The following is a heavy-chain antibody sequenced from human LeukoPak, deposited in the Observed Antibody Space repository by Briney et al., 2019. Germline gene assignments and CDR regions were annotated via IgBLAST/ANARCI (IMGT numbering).Heavy chain of an antibody. D-gene: IGHD1-26*01. CDR3: AREPTGGSCYFDY. CDR1: GYTFTSYG. Sequence: ASVKVSCKSSGYTFTSYGISWVRQAPGQGLAWMGVTDPRSGNVNYPKKFQGRVAVTRDTSTSTLYMELSSMRSDDTAVYYCAREPTGGSCYFDYWGQGTLVTVSS. V-gene: IGHV1-18*01. J-gene: IGHJ4*02. CDR2: TDPRSGNV.